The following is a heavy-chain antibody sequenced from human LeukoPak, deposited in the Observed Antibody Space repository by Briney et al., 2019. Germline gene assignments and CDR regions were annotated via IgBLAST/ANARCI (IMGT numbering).Heavy chain of an antibody. CDR1: GFTFSSYA. V-gene: IGHV3-23*01. D-gene: IGHD6-19*01. CDR3: AKDEGSGWYYFDY. CDR2: ITGGGRP. J-gene: IGHJ4*02. Sequence: GGSLRLSCAASGFTFSSYAMGWVRQAPGKGLEWVSAITGGGRPDYAESVKGRFTIYRGNSHNTLYLQMSSLRAEDTAVYYCAKDEGSGWYYFDYWGQGSLVTVSS.